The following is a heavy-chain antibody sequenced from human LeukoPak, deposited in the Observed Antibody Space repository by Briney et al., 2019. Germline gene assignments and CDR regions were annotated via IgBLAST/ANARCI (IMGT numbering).Heavy chain of an antibody. CDR2: LHHTSST. CDR3: ARDRESSPWELLLDY. CDR1: GYSIRSGYY. J-gene: IGHJ4*02. Sequence: KPSETLSLTCAVSGYSIRSGYYWAWIRQPPGKGLEWIGSLHHTSSTYYNPSLKSRVTMSVDKSNNKFSLKLSSMTAADTALYYCARDRESSPWELLLDYWGQGILVTVSS. D-gene: IGHD1-26*01. V-gene: IGHV4-38-2*02.